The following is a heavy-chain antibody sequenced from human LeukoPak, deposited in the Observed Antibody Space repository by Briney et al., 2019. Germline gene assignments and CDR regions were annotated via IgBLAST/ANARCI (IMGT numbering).Heavy chain of an antibody. D-gene: IGHD2-2*01. J-gene: IGHJ4*02. CDR2: IIPIFGTA. Sequence: SVKVSCKASGGTFSSYAINWVRQAPGQGLEWMGGIIPIFGTANYAQKLHDRGTITADESTSTAYMELSRLRSEDTAIYYCASRLYCSNTRCRNFPFAYWGQGTMVTVSS. V-gene: IGHV1-69*01. CDR3: ASRLYCSNTRCRNFPFAY. CDR1: GGTFSSYA.